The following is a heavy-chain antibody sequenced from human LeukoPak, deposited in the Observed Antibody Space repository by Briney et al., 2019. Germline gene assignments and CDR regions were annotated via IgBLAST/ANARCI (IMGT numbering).Heavy chain of an antibody. CDR2: ISAYNGNT. Sequence: ASVKVSCKASGYTFTSYGIRWVRQAPGQGLEWMGWISAYNGNTNYAQKLQGRVTMTTDTSTSTAYMELRSLRSDDTAVYYCARDESWYGPHYYYGMDVWGQGTTVTVSS. V-gene: IGHV1-18*01. D-gene: IGHD6-13*01. CDR3: ARDESWYGPHYYYGMDV. CDR1: GYTFTSYG. J-gene: IGHJ6*02.